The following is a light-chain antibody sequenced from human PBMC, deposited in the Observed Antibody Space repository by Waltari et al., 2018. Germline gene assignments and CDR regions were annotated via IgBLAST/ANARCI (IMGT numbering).Light chain of an antibody. CDR3: QAYVSPGWV. Sequence: NFMLTQPHSVSESPGKTVTISCTRHSGRIASTYVLWFQQRPGRAPTTLIFEDDKRPSGVPDRFSGSIDSSSNSASLTISGLKNEDEADYYCQAYVSPGWVFGGGTKLTVL. V-gene: IGLV6-57*03. CDR1: SGRIASTY. J-gene: IGLJ3*02. CDR2: EDD.